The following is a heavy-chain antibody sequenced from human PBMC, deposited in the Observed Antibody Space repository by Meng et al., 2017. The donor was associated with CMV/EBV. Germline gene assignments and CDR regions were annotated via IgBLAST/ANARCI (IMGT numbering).Heavy chain of an antibody. CDR2: IYYSGST. V-gene: IGHV4-39*07. CDR3: AREGYSYGDYYYGMDV. CDR1: GGSISSSSYY. Sequence: ESLKISCTVSGGSISSSSYYWGWIRQPPGKGPEWIGSIYYSGSTYYNPSLKSRVTISVDTSKNQFSLKLSSVTAADTAVYYCAREGYSYGDYYYGMDVWGQGTTVTVSS. D-gene: IGHD5-18*01. J-gene: IGHJ6*02.